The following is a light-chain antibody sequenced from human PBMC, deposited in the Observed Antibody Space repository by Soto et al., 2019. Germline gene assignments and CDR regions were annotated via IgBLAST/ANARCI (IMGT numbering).Light chain of an antibody. V-gene: IGLV2-14*01. Sequence: HSALTQPASVSGSPGQSITISCTGTSSDVGGYNYVSWYQQYPGKAPKLMIYEVSNRPSGVSNRFSGSKSGNTASLTISGLQAEYEADYYCSSYTSSSTYVFGTGTKLTVL. CDR3: SSYTSSSTYV. CDR2: EVS. CDR1: SSDVGGYNY. J-gene: IGLJ1*01.